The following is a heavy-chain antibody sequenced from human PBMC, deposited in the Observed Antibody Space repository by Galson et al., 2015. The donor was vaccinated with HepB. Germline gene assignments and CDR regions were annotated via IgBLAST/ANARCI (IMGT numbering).Heavy chain of an antibody. V-gene: IGHV3-9*01. CDR3: ATDPDYYVSGGFDY. D-gene: IGHD3-22*01. CDR2: MSWNSGSI. CDR1: GATFDEYP. Sequence: PLRHPCAASGATFDEYPMLWVREAPGKGLEWVSGMSWNSGSIGYADSVKGRFTISRDNAKNSLSLQTHSLRAEDTAVYYCATDPDYYVSGGFDYWGQGTLVTVSS. J-gene: IGHJ4*02.